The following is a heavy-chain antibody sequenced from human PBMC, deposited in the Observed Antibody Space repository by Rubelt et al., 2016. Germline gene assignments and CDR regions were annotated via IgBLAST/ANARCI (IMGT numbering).Heavy chain of an antibody. CDR2: ISQDGRQK. J-gene: IGHJ4*02. CDR3: ARDRDSSGGFDS. V-gene: IGHV3-7*05. D-gene: IGHD6-19*01. Sequence: GGGLVLPGGSLKLSCAASGFSFPAYWMTWVRQAPGKGLEWVATISQDGRQKYYGDSVQGRFTISRDNAQNSLSLQMNSLRAEDTSFYFCARDRDSSGGFDSWGQGTLVTVSS. CDR1: GFSFPAYW.